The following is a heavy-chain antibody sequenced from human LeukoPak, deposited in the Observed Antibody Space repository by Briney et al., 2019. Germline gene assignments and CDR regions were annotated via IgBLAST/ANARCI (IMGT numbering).Heavy chain of an antibody. V-gene: IGHV1-8*01. D-gene: IGHD2-2*01. CDR2: MNPNSGNT. CDR3: ARGLRRSSGPAAICCYYYGMDV. Sequence: ASVKVSCKASGYTFTSYDINWVRQATGQGLEWMGWMNPNSGNTGYAQKSQGRVTMTRNTSISTAYMELSSLRSEDTAVYYCARGLRRSSGPAAICCYYYGMDVWGQGTTVTVSS. CDR1: GYTFTSYD. J-gene: IGHJ6*02.